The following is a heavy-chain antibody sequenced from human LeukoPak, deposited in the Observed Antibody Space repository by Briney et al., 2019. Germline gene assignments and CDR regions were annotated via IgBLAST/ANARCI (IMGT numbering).Heavy chain of an antibody. J-gene: IGHJ6*02. V-gene: IGHV3-30*18. CDR3: AKCGRITMVRGYYGMDV. CDR1: GFTFSSYG. D-gene: IGHD3-10*01. CDR2: ISYDGSNK. Sequence: GRSLRLSCAASGFTFSSYGMHWVRQAPGKGLEWVAVISYDGSNKYYADSVKGRFTISRDNSKNTLYLQMSSLRAEDTAVYYCAKCGRITMVRGYYGMDVWGQGTTVTVSS.